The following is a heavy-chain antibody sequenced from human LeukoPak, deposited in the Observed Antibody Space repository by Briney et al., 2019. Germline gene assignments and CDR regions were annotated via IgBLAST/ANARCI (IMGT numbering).Heavy chain of an antibody. J-gene: IGHJ3*02. Sequence: GGSLRLSCAASGFTFSSYWMSWVRQAPGKELAWVASIKQDGSEKYYVDSVKGRFTISRDNAKNSLYLQMNSLRAEDTAVYYCAREAYNWNIDVFDIWGQGTMVTVSS. CDR2: IKQDGSEK. CDR3: AREAYNWNIDVFDI. D-gene: IGHD1/OR15-1a*01. CDR1: GFTFSSYW. V-gene: IGHV3-7*01.